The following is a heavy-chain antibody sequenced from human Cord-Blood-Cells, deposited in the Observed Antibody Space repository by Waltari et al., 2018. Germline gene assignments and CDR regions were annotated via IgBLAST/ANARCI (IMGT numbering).Heavy chain of an antibody. CDR1: GGTFSSYA. V-gene: IGHV1-69*01. CDR3: ALHGGGIKGGLYFDY. CDR2: IIPMCGTA. D-gene: IGHD3-16*01. J-gene: IGHJ4*02. Sequence: QVQLVQSGAEVKKPGSSVKVSCKASGGTFSSYAIRWVRQSPGHALEWRGEIIPMCGTAKYAQKFQGRDTISEDESPSTAYMGLSRRRSEDTAVYYCALHGGGIKGGLYFDYWGQGTLVTVSS.